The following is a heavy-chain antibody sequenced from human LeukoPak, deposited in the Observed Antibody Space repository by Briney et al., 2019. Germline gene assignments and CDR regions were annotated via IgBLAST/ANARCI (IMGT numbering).Heavy chain of an antibody. CDR2: ISSNGDSP. CDR1: GFVFSTYG. Sequence: GGTLRLSCAASGFVFSTYGMSWVRQAPGKGLEYVSAISSNGDSPYYANSVKDRFIISRDNSKNTLYLQMGSLRVEDMAVYYCARELRGSYSQWGQGTLVTVSS. CDR3: ARELRGSYSQ. J-gene: IGHJ4*02. D-gene: IGHD1-26*01. V-gene: IGHV3-64*01.